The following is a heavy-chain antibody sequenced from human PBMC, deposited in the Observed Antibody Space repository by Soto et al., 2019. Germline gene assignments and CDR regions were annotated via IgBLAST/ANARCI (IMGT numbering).Heavy chain of an antibody. Sequence: QVQLVQSGAAVTKPGSSVKVSCKASGGTFSFSTISWVRQAPGQGLEWMGGIIPRFETTKYAQDFRDRVTITADTSTNTVYMELSSLKSDDTAVYYCARAPYSGSYKSRHDAFDIWGQGTMVTVSS. CDR3: ARAPYSGSYKSRHDAFDI. D-gene: IGHD1-26*01. CDR2: IIPRFETT. V-gene: IGHV1-69*06. J-gene: IGHJ3*02. CDR1: GGTFSFST.